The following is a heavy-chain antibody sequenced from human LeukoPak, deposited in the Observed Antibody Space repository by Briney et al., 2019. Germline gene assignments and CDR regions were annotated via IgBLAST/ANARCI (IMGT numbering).Heavy chain of an antibody. Sequence: GESLKISCKAYGYSFTSSWIGWVRQMPGKGLEWMGIIIPYDSDTRYSPSFQGQVTISADKSISTAYLQWSSLKASDTAMYYCARPGAGCTSISCYVAYWGQGTLVTVSS. J-gene: IGHJ4*02. CDR1: GYSFTSSW. D-gene: IGHD2-2*01. V-gene: IGHV5-51*01. CDR3: ARPGAGCTSISCYVAY. CDR2: IIPYDSDT.